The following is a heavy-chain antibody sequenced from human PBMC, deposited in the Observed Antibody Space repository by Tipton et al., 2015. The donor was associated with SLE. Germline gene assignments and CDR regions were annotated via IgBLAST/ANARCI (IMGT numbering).Heavy chain of an antibody. V-gene: IGHV4-31*03. Sequence: TLSLTCSVPGGSIHSDVNFWSWIRQPPWKGLEWIGYIYRTGNTFYNPSLKSRLTISIDTSTNQISLMLPSVTAADTAVYYCARVSRIRAASGNYYNYFDNWGQGTLVTVSS. CDR1: GGSIHSDVNF. D-gene: IGHD3-10*01. J-gene: IGHJ4*02. CDR3: ARVSRIRAASGNYYNYFDN. CDR2: IYRTGNT.